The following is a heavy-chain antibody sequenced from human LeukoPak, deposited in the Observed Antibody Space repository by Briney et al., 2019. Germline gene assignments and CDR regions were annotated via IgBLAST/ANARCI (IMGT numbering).Heavy chain of an antibody. V-gene: IGHV4-59*01. J-gene: IGHJ3*02. D-gene: IGHD2-15*01. Sequence: PSETLSLTCTVSGGSISSYYWSWIRQPPGKGLEWIGYIYYSGSTNYNTSLKSRVTISVDTSKNQFSLKLSSVTAADTAVYYCAACSGGSCYRNDAFDIWGQGTMVTVSS. CDR1: GGSISSYY. CDR3: AACSGGSCYRNDAFDI. CDR2: IYYSGST.